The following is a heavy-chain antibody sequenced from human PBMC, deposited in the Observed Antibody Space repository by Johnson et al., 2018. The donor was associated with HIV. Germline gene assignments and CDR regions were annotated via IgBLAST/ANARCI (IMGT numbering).Heavy chain of an antibody. D-gene: IGHD5-24*01. V-gene: IGHV3-NL1*01. CDR3: ARGREMATRTGAFDI. CDR2: TYRGGST. CDR1: GFTFSTYG. J-gene: IGHJ3*02. Sequence: VQLVESGGGVVQPGGSLRLSCAASGFTFSTYGIHWVRQAPGKGLEWVSATYRGGSTDYADSVKGRFSISRDNSNNTRYLQMNSLRAEDTAVYYCARGREMATRTGAFDIWGQGTMVTVSS.